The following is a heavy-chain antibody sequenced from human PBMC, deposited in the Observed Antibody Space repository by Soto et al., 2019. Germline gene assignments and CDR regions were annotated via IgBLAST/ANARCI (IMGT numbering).Heavy chain of an antibody. CDR1: RFTFSNAW. Sequence: GGSLRLSCASSRFTFSNAWMSGVRQAPGKGLEWVGRIRSKTDGGTTDYAAPVNGRFTISRDDSKNTLYLQMNSLKTEDTAVYYCATTSYCSGASCFAADYYYYAMDVWGQGTTVTVSS. D-gene: IGHD2-15*01. J-gene: IGHJ6*02. CDR3: ATTSYCSGASCFAADYYYYAMDV. CDR2: IRSKTDGGTT. V-gene: IGHV3-15*01.